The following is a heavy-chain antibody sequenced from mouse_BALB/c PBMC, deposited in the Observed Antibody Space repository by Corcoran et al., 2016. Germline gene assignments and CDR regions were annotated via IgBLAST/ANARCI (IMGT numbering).Heavy chain of an antibody. CDR2: INPYNDGT. CDR3: ARLYPDIAMDY. V-gene: IGHV1S136*01. J-gene: IGHJ4*01. CDR1: GYTFTSYV. Sequence: EVQLQQSGPERVKPGASVKMTCNASGYTFTSYVMHWVQQKPGQGIEWIGYINPYNDGTKYNEKLKGKATLTSDKSSSTAYMELSSLTSEDSAVYYCARLYPDIAMDYWGQGSSVTVSS.